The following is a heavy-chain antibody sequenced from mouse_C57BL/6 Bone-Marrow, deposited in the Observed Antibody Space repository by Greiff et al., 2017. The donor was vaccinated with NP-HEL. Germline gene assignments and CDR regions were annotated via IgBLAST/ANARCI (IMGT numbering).Heavy chain of an antibody. CDR1: GFTFSDFY. CDR3: ARDAGYGSMDY. V-gene: IGHV7-1*01. J-gene: IGHJ4*01. D-gene: IGHD1-1*01. CDR2: SRNKANDYTT. Sequence: EVKLMESGGGLVQSGRSLRLSCATSGFTFSDFYMEWVRQAPGKGLEWIAASRNKANDYTTEYSASVKGRFIVSRDTSQSILYLQMNALRAEDTAIYYCARDAGYGSMDYWGQGTSVTVSS.